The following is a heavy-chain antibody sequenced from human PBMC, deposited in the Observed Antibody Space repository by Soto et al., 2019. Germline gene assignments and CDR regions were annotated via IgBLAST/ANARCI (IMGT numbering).Heavy chain of an antibody. V-gene: IGHV1-69*06. CDR1: GGTFSSYT. D-gene: IGHD5-12*01. J-gene: IGHJ2*01. CDR2: IIPILGTP. Sequence: QVQPVQSGAEVKKPGSSVKVSCKASGGTFSSYTISWVRQAPGQGLEWMGGIIPILGTPNYAQKSQGRVTITADKSTSTAYMELSSLRSEDTAVYYCARGRVRRDGYNWNWYFDLWGRGPLVTVSS. CDR3: ARGRVRRDGYNWNWYFDL.